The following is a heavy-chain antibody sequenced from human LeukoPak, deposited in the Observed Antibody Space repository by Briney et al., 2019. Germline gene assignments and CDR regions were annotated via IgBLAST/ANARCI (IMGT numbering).Heavy chain of an antibody. J-gene: IGHJ4*02. Sequence: GASVKVSCKASGYTFTSYYIHWVRQAPGQGLEWMGIINPSGGSTSYAQKFQGRVTMTRDMSTSTVYMELSSLRSEDTAVYYCAREGYGYYDSSGYYALGYWGQGTLVTVSS. CDR1: GYTFTSYY. D-gene: IGHD3-22*01. CDR2: INPSGGST. V-gene: IGHV1-46*01. CDR3: AREGYGYYDSSGYYALGY.